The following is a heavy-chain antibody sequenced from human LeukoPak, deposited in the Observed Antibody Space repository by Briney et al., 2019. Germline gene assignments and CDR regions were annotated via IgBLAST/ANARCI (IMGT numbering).Heavy chain of an antibody. CDR2: ISYDGSNK. CDR1: GFAFSGYA. J-gene: IGHJ4*02. D-gene: IGHD3-22*01. V-gene: IGHV3-30-3*01. CDR3: GRSYYDSSGWAYYFDH. Sequence: PGGSLRLSCAASGFAFSGYAMYWVRQAPGKGLEWVAVISYDGSNKYYADSVKGRFTISRDNAKNTLYLQMNSLRAEDTAVYYCGRSYYDSSGWAYYFDHWGQGSLVTVSS.